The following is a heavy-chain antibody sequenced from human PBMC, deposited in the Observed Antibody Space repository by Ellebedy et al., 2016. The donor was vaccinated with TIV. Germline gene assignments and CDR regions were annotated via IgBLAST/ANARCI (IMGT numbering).Heavy chain of an antibody. J-gene: IGHJ4*02. CDR2: ISAYNGNP. Sequence: AASVTVSCKASGYTFTSYGISWVRQAPGQGLEWMGWISAYNGNPNYAQKLQGRVTMTTDTSTSTAYMELRSLRSDDTAVYYCARAWRDGYNFPLGDYWGQGTLVTVSS. V-gene: IGHV1-18*01. D-gene: IGHD5-24*01. CDR3: ARAWRDGYNFPLGDY. CDR1: GYTFTSYG.